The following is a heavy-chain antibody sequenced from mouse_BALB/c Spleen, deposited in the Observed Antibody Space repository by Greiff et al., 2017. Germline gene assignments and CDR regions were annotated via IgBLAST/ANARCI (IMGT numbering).Heavy chain of an antibody. D-gene: IGHD2-4*01. CDR2: IWGDGST. CDR3: ARDPCMITTGTWFAY. V-gene: IGHV2-6-7*01. CDR1: GFSLTGYG. Sequence: VQLQESGPGLVAPSQSLSITCTVSGFSLTGYGVNWVRQPPGKGLEWLGMIWGDGSTDYNSALKSRLSISKDNSKSQVFLKMNSLQTDDTARYYCARDPCMITTGTWFAYWGQGTLVTVSA. J-gene: IGHJ3*01.